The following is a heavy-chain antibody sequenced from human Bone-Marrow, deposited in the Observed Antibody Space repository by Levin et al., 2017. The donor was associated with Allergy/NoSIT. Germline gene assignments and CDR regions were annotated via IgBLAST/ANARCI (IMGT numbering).Heavy chain of an antibody. Sequence: LSLPCAVSGFTVNNAWMSWVRQAPGKGLEWVGRIKSKADGGTTDYAAPVKGRFTISRDDSTNMLYLQMNSLKTEDTAVYDCNTDKLDSKRLFDYWGQGSLVTVSS. CDR1: GFTVNNAW. D-gene: IGHD1-1*01. CDR3: NTDKLDSKRLFDY. J-gene: IGHJ4*02. V-gene: IGHV3-15*01. CDR2: IKSKADGGTT.